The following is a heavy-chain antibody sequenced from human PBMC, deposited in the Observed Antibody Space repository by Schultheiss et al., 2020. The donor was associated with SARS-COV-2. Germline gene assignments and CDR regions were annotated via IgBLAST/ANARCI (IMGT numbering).Heavy chain of an antibody. CDR2: ISYDGSNK. CDR3: AKDRGSSSWYREYYGMDV. Sequence: GGSLRLSCAASGFTFSSYGMHWVRQAPGKGLEWVAVISYDGSNKYYVDSVKGRFTISRDNSKNTLYLQMNSLRAEDTAVYYCAKDRGSSSWYREYYGMDVWGQGTTVTVSS. J-gene: IGHJ6*02. V-gene: IGHV3-30*18. CDR1: GFTFSSYG. D-gene: IGHD6-13*01.